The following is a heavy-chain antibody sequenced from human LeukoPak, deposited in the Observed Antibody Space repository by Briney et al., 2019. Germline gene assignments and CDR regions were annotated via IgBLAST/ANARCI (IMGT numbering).Heavy chain of an antibody. CDR2: ISYDGSNK. Sequence: GGSLRLSCAASGFTFGTYGMHWVRQAPGKGLEWVAVISYDGSNKYYADSVKGRFTISRDNSKNTLYLQMNSLRAEDTAVYYCAKERYGGNLGNYFDYWGQGTLVTVSS. V-gene: IGHV3-30*18. D-gene: IGHD4-23*01. J-gene: IGHJ4*02. CDR3: AKERYGGNLGNYFDY. CDR1: GFTFGTYG.